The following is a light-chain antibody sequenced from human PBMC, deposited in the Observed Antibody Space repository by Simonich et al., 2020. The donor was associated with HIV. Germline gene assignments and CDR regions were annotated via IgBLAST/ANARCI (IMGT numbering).Light chain of an antibody. Sequence: EIVMTQSPATLSVSPGERATLSCRVSQSVAGNLAWYQQKPGQAPRLLIYAASSRATGIPARFSGSGFGTEFTLTISSMQSEDFAVYYCQQYNNWPSPFTFGPGTKVDIK. CDR2: AAS. J-gene: IGKJ3*01. V-gene: IGKV3-15*01. CDR3: QQYNNWPSPFT. CDR1: QSVAGN.